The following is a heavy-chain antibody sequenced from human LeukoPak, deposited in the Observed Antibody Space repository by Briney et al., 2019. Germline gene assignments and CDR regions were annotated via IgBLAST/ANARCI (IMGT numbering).Heavy chain of an antibody. J-gene: IGHJ4*02. CDR2: INWNGGST. Sequence: GGSLRLSCAASGFTFNDYGMSWVRQAPGRGLEWGSGINWNGGSTAYADSVRGRFTISRDNAKNSLYLQMNSLRAEDTAFYYCARNFGGGDRSGPFYWGQGTLVTVSS. CDR1: GFTFNDYG. D-gene: IGHD3-22*01. V-gene: IGHV3-20*04. CDR3: ARNFGGGDRSGPFY.